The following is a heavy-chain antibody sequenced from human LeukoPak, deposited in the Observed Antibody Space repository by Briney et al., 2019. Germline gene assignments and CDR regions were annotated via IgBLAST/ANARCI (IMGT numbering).Heavy chain of an antibody. CDR2: TSGSGGST. CDR1: GFTFSSYG. V-gene: IGHV3-23*01. Sequence: PGGSLRPSCPVYGFTFSSYGMRWVRQPQGRGLGWVSATSGSGGSTYYADSVKGRFTISRDNSKNTLYLQMNSLRVEDTAVYYCARVIGTYYYYMDVWGKGTTVTVSS. CDR3: ARVIGTYYYYMDV. D-gene: IGHD1-26*01. J-gene: IGHJ6*03.